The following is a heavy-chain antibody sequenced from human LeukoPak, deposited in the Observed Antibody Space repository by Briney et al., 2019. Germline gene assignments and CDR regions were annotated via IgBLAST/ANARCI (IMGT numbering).Heavy chain of an antibody. J-gene: IGHJ5*02. CDR2: IYCSGST. V-gene: IGHV4-39*07. Sequence: KPSETLSLTCTVSGGSIDSSNYYWGWIRQPPGKGLEWIGSIYCSGSTYYNPSLKSRVTISVDTSKNQFSLKLSSVTAADTAVYYCARGVRNSCSGGSCYYWFDPWGQGTLVTVSS. CDR3: ARGVRNSCSGGSCYYWFDP. CDR1: GGSIDSSNYY. D-gene: IGHD2-15*01.